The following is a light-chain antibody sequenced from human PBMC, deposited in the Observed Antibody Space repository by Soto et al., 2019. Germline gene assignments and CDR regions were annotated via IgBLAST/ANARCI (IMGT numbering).Light chain of an antibody. V-gene: IGKV3-11*01. Sequence: EIVLTQSPATLSLSPGERATLSCRASQSVSSYLVWYQQKPGQAPRLLIYDASNRATGIPARFSGSGSWTDFTLTSNSLEPEDFAVYYYQQRSNWLTFGGGTKVESK. J-gene: IGKJ4*01. CDR3: QQRSNWLT. CDR2: DAS. CDR1: QSVSSY.